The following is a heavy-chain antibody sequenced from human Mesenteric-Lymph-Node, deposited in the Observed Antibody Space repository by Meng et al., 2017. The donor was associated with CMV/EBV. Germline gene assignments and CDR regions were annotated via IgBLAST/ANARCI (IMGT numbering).Heavy chain of an antibody. Sequence: GGSLRLSCAASGFTVSSNYMSWVRQAPGKGLEWVSILYSGGTTYYADSVKGRFTISRDNSKNTLYLQMNSLRAEDTAVYYCARGPDRYYDFWSGYCWFGPWGQGTLVTVSS. CDR2: LYSGGTT. D-gene: IGHD3-3*01. V-gene: IGHV3-53*01. CDR3: ARGPDRYYDFWSGYCWFGP. CDR1: GFTVSSNY. J-gene: IGHJ5*02.